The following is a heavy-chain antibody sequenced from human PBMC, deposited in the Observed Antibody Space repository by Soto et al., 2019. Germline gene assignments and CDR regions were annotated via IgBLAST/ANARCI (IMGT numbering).Heavy chain of an antibody. V-gene: IGHV4-4*02. CDR1: GGSISSSNW. J-gene: IGHJ6*02. CDR2: IYHSGST. D-gene: IGHD3-22*01. Sequence: QVQLQESGPGLVKPSGTLSLTCAVSGGSISSSNWWSWVRQPPGKGLEWFGEIYHSGSTNYNPSLKRRVTISVDKSKDQFSLKLSSVTAADTAVYYCARSPDSSGYYPRWYYYGMDVWGQGTTVTVSS. CDR3: ARSPDSSGYYPRWYYYGMDV.